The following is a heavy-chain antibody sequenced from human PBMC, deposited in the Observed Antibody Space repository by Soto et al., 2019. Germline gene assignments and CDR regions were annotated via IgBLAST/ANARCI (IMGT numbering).Heavy chain of an antibody. J-gene: IGHJ4*02. D-gene: IGHD6-6*01. V-gene: IGHV3-21*01. CDR1: GFTFSSYS. Sequence: EVQLVESGGGLVKPGGSLRLSCAASGFTFSSYSMNWVRQAPGKGLEWVSSISSSSSYIYYADSVKGRFTISRDNAKNSLYLHMNSLRAEDTAVYYCARALGPAARPTRPLFGYWGQGTLVTVSS. CDR2: ISSSSSYI. CDR3: ARALGPAARPTRPLFGY.